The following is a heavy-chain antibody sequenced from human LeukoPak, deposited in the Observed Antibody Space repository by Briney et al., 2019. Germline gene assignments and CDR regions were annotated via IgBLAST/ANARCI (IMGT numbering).Heavy chain of an antibody. CDR2: IYYSGST. Sequence: SETLSLTCTVSGGSIGSYYWSWIRQPPGKGLEWIGYIYYSGSTNYNPSLKSRVTISVDTSKNQFSLKLSSVTAADTAVYYCARGLRYFDWLSNDAFDIWGQGTMVIVSS. V-gene: IGHV4-59*01. D-gene: IGHD3-9*01. CDR3: ARGLRYFDWLSNDAFDI. CDR1: GGSIGSYY. J-gene: IGHJ3*02.